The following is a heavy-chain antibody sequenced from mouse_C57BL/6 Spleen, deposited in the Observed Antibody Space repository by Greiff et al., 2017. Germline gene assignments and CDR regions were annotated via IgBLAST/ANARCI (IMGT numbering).Heavy chain of an antibody. J-gene: IGHJ2*01. CDR2: IDPETGGT. V-gene: IGHV1-15*01. Sequence: VKLMESGAELVRPGASVTLSCKASGYTFTDYEMHWVKQTPVHGLEWIGAIDPETGGTAYNQKFKGKAILTADKSSSTAYMELRSLTSGDSAVYYCRGYDFDDWGQGTTLTGSS. D-gene: IGHD2-3*01. CDR3: RGYDFDD. CDR1: GYTFTDYE.